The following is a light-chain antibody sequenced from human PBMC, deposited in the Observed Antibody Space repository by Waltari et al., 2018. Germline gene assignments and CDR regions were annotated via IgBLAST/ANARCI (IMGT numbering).Light chain of an antibody. J-gene: IGKJ2*01. Sequence: DIVMTQSPDSLAVSLGERATINCKSSQSVLYSSNNKNYLAWYQQKPGQPRKLLIYWASTRESGVPDRFSGSGSGTDFTLTISSLQAEDVAVYYCQQYYSTPPTFGQGTKLEI. CDR2: WAS. V-gene: IGKV4-1*01. CDR1: QSVLYSSNNKNY. CDR3: QQYYSTPPT.